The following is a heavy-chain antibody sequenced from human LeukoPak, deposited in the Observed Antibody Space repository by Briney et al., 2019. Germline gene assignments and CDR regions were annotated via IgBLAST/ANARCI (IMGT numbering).Heavy chain of an antibody. V-gene: IGHV3-21*01. J-gene: IGHJ4*02. CDR2: ITSGSSYI. CDR1: GFTFSSYN. CDR3: ARGARVFDY. Sequence: GGSLRLSCAASGFTFSSYNMNWVRQAPGKGLEWVSSITSGSSYIYYADSVKGRFTISRDNAKNSLYLQMNSLRAEDTAVYYCARGARVFDYWGQGTLVTVSS.